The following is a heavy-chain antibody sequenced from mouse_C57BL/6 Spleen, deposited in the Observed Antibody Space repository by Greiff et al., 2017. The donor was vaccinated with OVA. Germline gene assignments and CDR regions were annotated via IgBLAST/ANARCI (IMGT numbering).Heavy chain of an antibody. V-gene: IGHV1-82*01. Sequence: QVQLKESGPELVKPGASVKISCKASGYAFSSSWMNWVKQRPGKGLEWIGRIYPGDGDNNYNGKFKGKATLTADKYSSTAYMQLRSLTSEDSSVYFCAGGGGFAYWGQGTLVTVSA. CDR1: GYAFSSSW. J-gene: IGHJ3*01. CDR2: IYPGDGDN. CDR3: AGGGGFAY.